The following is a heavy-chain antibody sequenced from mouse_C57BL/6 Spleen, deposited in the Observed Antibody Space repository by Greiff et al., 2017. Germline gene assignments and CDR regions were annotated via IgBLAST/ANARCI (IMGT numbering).Heavy chain of an antibody. V-gene: IGHV1-26*01. D-gene: IGHD2-4*01. CDR1: GYTFTDYY. J-gene: IGHJ3*01. Sequence: VQLQQSGPELVKPGASVKISCKASGYTFTDYYMNWVKQSHGKSLEWIGDINPNNGGTSYNQKFKGKATLTVDKSSSTAYMELRSLTSEDSAVYYCARKAVYYDYETYWGQGTLVTVSA. CDR2: INPNNGGT. CDR3: ARKAVYYDYETY.